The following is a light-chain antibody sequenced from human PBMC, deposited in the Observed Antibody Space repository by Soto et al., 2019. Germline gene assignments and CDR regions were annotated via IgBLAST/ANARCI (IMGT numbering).Light chain of an antibody. CDR2: GAS. CDR3: QHYTNWPLT. Sequence: EIVMTQSPSTLSVSTGERATLSCRASHSVSSRLAWYQQKPGQAPRLLIYGASTRATGLPARFSGSGSGTEFTLTISSLQSEDFAVYYCQHYTNWPLTFGGGTRWIS. J-gene: IGKJ4*01. CDR1: HSVSSR. V-gene: IGKV3-15*01.